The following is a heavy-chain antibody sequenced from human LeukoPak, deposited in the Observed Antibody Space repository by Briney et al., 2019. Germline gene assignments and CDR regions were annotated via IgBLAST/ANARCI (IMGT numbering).Heavy chain of an antibody. J-gene: IGHJ4*02. D-gene: IGHD6-13*01. CDR2: IYYSGST. CDR3: AKATAAGTDTGYDY. Sequence: SETLSLTCTVSGGSISGYYWSWIRQPPGQGLEWVGYIYYSGSTNYNPSLKSRVTISVDTSKNQSSLKLSSMTTADTAVYYCAKATAAGTDTGYDYWGQGTLVTVSS. CDR1: GGSISGYY. V-gene: IGHV4-59*01.